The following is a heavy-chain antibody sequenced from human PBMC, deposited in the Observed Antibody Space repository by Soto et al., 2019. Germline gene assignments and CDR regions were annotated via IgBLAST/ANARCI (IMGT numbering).Heavy chain of an antibody. CDR3: AKVTGYYMDH. Sequence: EVQVVESGGGLVKPGGSLRLSCAASGFTFSSHSMNWVRQAPGKGLEWVSTISSSSTYIYYADSVKGRFTISRDNAKNSLYLQMNSLRAEATAVYYCAKVTGYYMDHWGQGTLVTVSS. CDR1: GFTFSSHS. D-gene: IGHD3-9*01. J-gene: IGHJ4*02. CDR2: ISSSSTYI. V-gene: IGHV3-21*04.